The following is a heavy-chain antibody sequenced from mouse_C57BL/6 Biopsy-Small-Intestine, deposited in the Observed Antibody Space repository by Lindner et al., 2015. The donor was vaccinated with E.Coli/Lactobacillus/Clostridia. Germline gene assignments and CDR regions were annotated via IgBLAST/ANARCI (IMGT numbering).Heavy chain of an antibody. Sequence: VQLQESGPELVKPGASVKISCKASGYSFTGYYMNWVKQSPEKSLEWIGEINPSTGGTAYNQKFKAKATLTVDKSSSTAYMQLKSLTSEDSAVYYCARAYGSPWYFDVWRTGTTVTVSS. D-gene: IGHD1-1*01. CDR1: GYSFTGYY. CDR2: INPSTGGT. V-gene: IGHV1-42*01. CDR3: ARAYGSPWYFDV. J-gene: IGHJ1*03.